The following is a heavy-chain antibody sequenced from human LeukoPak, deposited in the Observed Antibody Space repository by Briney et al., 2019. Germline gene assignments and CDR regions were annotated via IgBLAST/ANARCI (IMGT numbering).Heavy chain of an antibody. Sequence: GGSLRLSCAASGFRFSTYAMSWVRQAPGKGLEWLSAVSGNDGSTYYADSVKGRFTISRDTSKDTLYLQMNSLRAEDTAIYYCARESSAYDNVRGLDIWGQGTMVTVSS. CDR2: VSGNDGST. CDR3: ARESSAYDNVRGLDI. CDR1: GFRFSTYA. J-gene: IGHJ3*02. D-gene: IGHD5-12*01. V-gene: IGHV3-23*01.